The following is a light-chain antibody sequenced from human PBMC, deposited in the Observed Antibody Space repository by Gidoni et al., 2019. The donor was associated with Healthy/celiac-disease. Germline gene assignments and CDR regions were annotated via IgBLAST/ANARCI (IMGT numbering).Light chain of an antibody. CDR1: QGIRTD. J-gene: IGKJ1*01. CDR2: AAS. V-gene: IGKV1-17*01. CDR3: LQHNSYPWT. Sequence: DIQRTQSPSSLSASVGDRVTITCRASQGIRTDLGWYQQKPGKAPKRLIYAASSLQSVVPSRFSGSGSGTEFPLTISRLQPEDFATYYCLQHNSYPWTFGQGTKVEIK.